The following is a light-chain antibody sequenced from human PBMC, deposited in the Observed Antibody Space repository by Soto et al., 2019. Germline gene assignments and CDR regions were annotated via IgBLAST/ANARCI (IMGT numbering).Light chain of an antibody. V-gene: IGKV1-5*03. Sequence: IQMTQSPSTLSASVGDRVTITCRASQSISSWLAWYQQKPGKAPKLLIYKASSFESGVPASFSGSGSGTEFTLTISSLQPEDFAIYYCQQYDSLYTLGQGTKLEMK. CDR3: QQYDSLYT. CDR2: KAS. J-gene: IGKJ2*01. CDR1: QSISSW.